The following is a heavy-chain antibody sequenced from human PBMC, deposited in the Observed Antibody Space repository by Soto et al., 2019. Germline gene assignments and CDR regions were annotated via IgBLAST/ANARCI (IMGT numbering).Heavy chain of an antibody. Sequence: QVQLVQSGAEVKKPGASVKVSCKASGYTFTSYGISWVRQAPGQGLEWMGWISAYNGNTNYAQKLQGRVTMTTDTSTSTDYMELRSLRSDDTAVYYCARDWGGIVVVVAADGMDVWGQGTTVTVSS. CDR1: GYTFTSYG. D-gene: IGHD2-15*01. CDR3: ARDWGGIVVVVAADGMDV. V-gene: IGHV1-18*04. CDR2: ISAYNGNT. J-gene: IGHJ6*02.